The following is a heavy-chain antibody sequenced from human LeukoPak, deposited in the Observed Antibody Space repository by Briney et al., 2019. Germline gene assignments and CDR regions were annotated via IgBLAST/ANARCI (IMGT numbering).Heavy chain of an antibody. CDR2: ISSSGSTI. V-gene: IGHV3-11*04. J-gene: IGHJ4*02. CDR3: AREDSTRSGVRELDY. D-gene: IGHD3-10*01. CDR1: GFTFSDYY. Sequence: PGGSLRLSCAASGFTFSDYYMSWIRQAPGKGLEWVSYISSSGSTIYYADSVKGRFTISRDNAKNSLYLQMNSLTVGDTAVYYCAREDSTRSGVRELDYWGQGILVTVSS.